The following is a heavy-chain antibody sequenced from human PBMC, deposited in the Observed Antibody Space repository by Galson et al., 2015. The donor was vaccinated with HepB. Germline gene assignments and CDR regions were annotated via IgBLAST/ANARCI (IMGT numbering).Heavy chain of an antibody. J-gene: IGHJ6*02. V-gene: IGHV1-69*04. D-gene: IGHD4-17*01. CDR2: IIPILGIA. CDR3: ARGLARRTTVTTYGVRDYGMDV. CDR1: GGTFSSYA. Sequence: KVSCKASGGTFSSYAISWVRQAPGQGLEWMGRIIPILGIANYAQKFQGRVTITADKSTSTAYMELSSLRSEDTAVYYCARGLARRTTVTTYGVRDYGMDVWGQGTTVTVSS.